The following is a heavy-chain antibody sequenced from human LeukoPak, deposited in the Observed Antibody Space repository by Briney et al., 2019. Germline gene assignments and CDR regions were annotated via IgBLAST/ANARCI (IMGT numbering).Heavy chain of an antibody. CDR3: ARDRVQPKYYFDY. J-gene: IGHJ4*02. CDR2: INSDGINT. V-gene: IGHV3-74*01. CDR1: GFTFSNYW. Sequence: GGSLRLSCAASGFTFSNYWMHWVRQAPGKGLVWVSRINSDGINTSYADSVKGRFTISRDNAKNTLNLQMNSLRAEDTAVYYCARDRVQPKYYFDYWGQGTLVTVSS. D-gene: IGHD6-13*01.